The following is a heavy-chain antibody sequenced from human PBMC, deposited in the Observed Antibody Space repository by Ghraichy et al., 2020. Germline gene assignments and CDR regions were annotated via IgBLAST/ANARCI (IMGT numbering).Heavy chain of an antibody. V-gene: IGHV1-18*01. CDR2: ISAYNGNT. CDR3: ARVSAPSGIVVVVEGTIADY. D-gene: IGHD2-15*01. J-gene: IGHJ4*02. Sequence: ASVKVSCKASGYTFTSYGISWVRQAPGQGLEWMGWISAYNGNTNYAQKLQGRVTMTTDTSTTTAYMELRSLRSDDTAVYYCARVSAPSGIVVVVEGTIADYWGQGTLVTVSS. CDR1: GYTFTSYG.